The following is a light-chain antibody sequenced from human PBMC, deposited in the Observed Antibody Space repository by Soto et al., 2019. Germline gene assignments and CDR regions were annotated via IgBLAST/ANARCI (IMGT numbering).Light chain of an antibody. CDR1: SSDVGGYNR. V-gene: IGLV2-8*01. CDR3: TSFADPYNWL. J-gene: IGLJ1*01. CDR2: EVD. Sequence: QSVLTQPPSASGSPGQSVTISCTGTSSDVGGYNRVSWYLHHPGKAPKLILYEVDKRPSGVPDRFSGSKSGNTASLTVSGLQAEDEADYYCTSFADPYNWLFGTGTNVTGL.